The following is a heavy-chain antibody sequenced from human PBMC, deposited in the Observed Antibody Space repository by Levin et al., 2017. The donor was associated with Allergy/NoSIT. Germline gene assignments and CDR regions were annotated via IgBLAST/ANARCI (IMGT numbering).Heavy chain of an antibody. Sequence: ASVKVSCKASGYAFTGYYMHWVRQAPGQGLEWMGWINPNSGDTNYAQKFQGRVTMTRDTSISTAYMELSRLTSDDTAVYYCARAWSSSGWRGGFDYWGQGTLVTVSS. CDR2: INPNSGDT. CDR1: GYAFTGYY. CDR3: ARAWSSSGWRGGFDY. D-gene: IGHD6-19*01. V-gene: IGHV1-2*02. J-gene: IGHJ4*02.